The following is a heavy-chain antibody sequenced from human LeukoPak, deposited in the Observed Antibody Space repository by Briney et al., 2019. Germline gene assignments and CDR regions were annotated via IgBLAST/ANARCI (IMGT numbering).Heavy chain of an antibody. CDR2: IWYDGSNK. CDR3: ARDLDGSGWYFDY. V-gene: IGHV3-33*01. Sequence: GRYLRLSCAASGFTFSSYGMHWVRQAPGKGLEWVAVIWYDGSNKYYADSVKGRFTISRDNSKNTLYLQMNGLRAEDTAVYYCARDLDGSGWYFDYWGQGTLVTVSS. D-gene: IGHD6-19*01. CDR1: GFTFSSYG. J-gene: IGHJ4*02.